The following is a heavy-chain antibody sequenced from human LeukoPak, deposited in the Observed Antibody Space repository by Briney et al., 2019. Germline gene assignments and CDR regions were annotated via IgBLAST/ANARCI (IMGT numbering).Heavy chain of an antibody. V-gene: IGHV1-69*05. D-gene: IGHD3-22*01. J-gene: IGHJ4*02. CDR3: ASRLSYYYDSSGYFY. CDR2: IIPIFGTA. CDR1: GGTFISYA. Sequence: SVKVSCKASGGTFISYAISWVRQAPGQGLEWMGGIIPIFGTANYAQKFQGRVTITTDESTSTAYMELSSLRSEDTAVYYCASRLSYYYDSSGYFYWGQGTLVTVSS.